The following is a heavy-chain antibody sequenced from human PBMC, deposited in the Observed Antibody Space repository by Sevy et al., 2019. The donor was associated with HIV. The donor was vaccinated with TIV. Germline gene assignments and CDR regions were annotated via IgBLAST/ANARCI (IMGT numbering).Heavy chain of an antibody. CDR3: ARVVLVVAATPFSWFDP. CDR1: GYSISSGYY. J-gene: IGHJ5*02. Sequence: SETLSLTCAVSGYSISSGYYWGWIRQPPGKGLEWIGSIYHSGSTYYNPSLKSRVTISVDTSKNQFSLKLSSVTAADTAVYYCARVVLVVAATPFSWFDPWGQGTLVTVSS. V-gene: IGHV4-38-2*01. CDR2: IYHSGST. D-gene: IGHD2-15*01.